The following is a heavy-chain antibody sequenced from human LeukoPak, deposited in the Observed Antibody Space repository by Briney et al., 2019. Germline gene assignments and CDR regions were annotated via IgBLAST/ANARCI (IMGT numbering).Heavy chain of an antibody. CDR2: IYHSGTT. D-gene: IGHD6-13*01. V-gene: IGHV4-38-2*02. CDR3: ARRLGIAAYYYYMDV. J-gene: IGHJ6*03. CDR1: GYSISSGYY. Sequence: SETLSLTCTVSGYSISSGYYWCWLRQPPGKGLEWIGIIYHSGTTYYNPSLRSRVTISLDTSKNHFSLRLSSVTAADTAVYYCARRLGIAAYYYYMDVWGKGTTVTVSS.